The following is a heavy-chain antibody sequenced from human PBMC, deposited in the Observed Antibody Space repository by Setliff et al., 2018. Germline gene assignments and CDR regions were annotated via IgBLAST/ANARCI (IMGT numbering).Heavy chain of an antibody. CDR3: ARRETYYNFWSGYFDY. CDR2: IYYSGST. CDR1: GGSISSSSYH. Sequence: SETLSLTCTVSGGSISSSSYHWGWIRQHPGKGLAWIGSIYYSGSTYYNPSLKSRVTISVDTSKNQFSVKLSSVTAADTAVYYCARRETYYNFWSGYFDYWGQGTLVTVSS. J-gene: IGHJ4*02. V-gene: IGHV4-39*07. D-gene: IGHD3-3*01.